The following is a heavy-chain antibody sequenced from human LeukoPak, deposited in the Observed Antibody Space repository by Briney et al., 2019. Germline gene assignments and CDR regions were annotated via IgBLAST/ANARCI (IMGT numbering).Heavy chain of an antibody. CDR3: ARDRGYSGSYCDY. CDR1: GYSFSTYG. D-gene: IGHD1-26*01. V-gene: IGHV1-18*01. CDR2: ISTYSGNT. Sequence: ASVKVSCKASGYSFSTYGIIWVRQAPGQGLEWMGWISTYSGNTNYAQRLQGRVTMTIDTSTRTVYMELSSLRSEDTAVYYCARDRGYSGSYCDYWGQGTLVTVSS. J-gene: IGHJ4*02.